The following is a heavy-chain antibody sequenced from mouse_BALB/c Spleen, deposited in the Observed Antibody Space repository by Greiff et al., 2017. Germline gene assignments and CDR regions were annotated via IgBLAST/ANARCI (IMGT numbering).Heavy chain of an antibody. J-gene: IGHJ1*01. CDR1: GFTFTDYY. V-gene: IGHV7-3*02. CDR2: IRNKANGYTT. Sequence: EGMLVESGGGLVQPGGSLRLSCATSGFTFTDYYMSWVRQPPGKALEWLGFIRNKANGYTTEYSASVKGRFTISRDNSQSILYLQMNTLRAEDSATYYCARAPYGTWYFDVWGAGTTVTVSS. D-gene: IGHD2-10*02. CDR3: ARAPYGTWYFDV.